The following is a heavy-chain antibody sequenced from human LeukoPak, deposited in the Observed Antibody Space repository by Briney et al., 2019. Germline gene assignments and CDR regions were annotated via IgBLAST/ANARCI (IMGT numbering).Heavy chain of an antibody. J-gene: IGHJ4*02. Sequence: GASVKVSCKASGYXFTGYYMHWVRQAPGQGLEWMGWINPNSGGTNYAQKFQGRVTMTRDTSISTAYMELSRLRSDDTAVYYCARVYSSGWPIDYWGQGTLVTVSS. CDR2: INPNSGGT. V-gene: IGHV1-2*02. CDR3: ARVYSSGWPIDY. CDR1: GYXFTGYY. D-gene: IGHD6-19*01.